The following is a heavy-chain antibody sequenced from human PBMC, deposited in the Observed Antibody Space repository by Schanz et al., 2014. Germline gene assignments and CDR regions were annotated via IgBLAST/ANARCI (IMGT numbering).Heavy chain of an antibody. Sequence: EVQLVESGGGLVQPGRSLKLSCAASGFTVSNNYMSWVRQAPGKGLECVSIIYSDGSTYYVDSVKGRFIISRDNSKNTVYLQMNSLRAEDTAVYYCARDRKVRYFEIPSYGMDVWGQGTTVTVSS. J-gene: IGHJ6*02. V-gene: IGHV3-66*01. CDR3: ARDRKVRYFEIPSYGMDV. CDR1: GFTVSNNY. D-gene: IGHD3-9*01. CDR2: IYSDGST.